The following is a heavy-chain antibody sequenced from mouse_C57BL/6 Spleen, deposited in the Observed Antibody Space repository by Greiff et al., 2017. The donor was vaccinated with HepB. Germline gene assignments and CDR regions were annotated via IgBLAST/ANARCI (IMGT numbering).Heavy chain of an antibody. D-gene: IGHD1-1*01. CDR1: GFTFSSYA. Sequence: EVKVVESGEGLVKPGGSLKLSCAASGFTFSSYAMSWVRQTPEKRLEWVAYISSGGDYIYYADTVKGRFTISRDNARNTLYLQMSSLKSEDTAMYYCTRYYYGSYWYFDVWGTGTTVTVSS. CDR2: ISSGGDYI. J-gene: IGHJ1*03. V-gene: IGHV5-9-1*02. CDR3: TRYYYGSYWYFDV.